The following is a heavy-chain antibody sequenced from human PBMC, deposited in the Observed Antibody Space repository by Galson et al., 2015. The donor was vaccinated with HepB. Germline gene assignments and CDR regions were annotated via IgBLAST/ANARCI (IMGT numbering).Heavy chain of an antibody. CDR3: AKLSNYDILTGYPLGAFDM. Sequence: SLRLSCAASGFTFDDYAMHWVRQAPGKGLEWVSGINWNSGNIADADSVKGRFTISRDNAKNSLYLQMSSLRAEDTALYYCAKLSNYDILTGYPLGAFDMWGQGTMVTVSS. J-gene: IGHJ3*02. D-gene: IGHD3-9*01. V-gene: IGHV3-9*01. CDR1: GFTFDDYA. CDR2: INWNSGNI.